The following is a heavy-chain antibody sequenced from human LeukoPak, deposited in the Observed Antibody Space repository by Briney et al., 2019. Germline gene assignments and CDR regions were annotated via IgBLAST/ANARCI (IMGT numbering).Heavy chain of an antibody. CDR3: AKATCSGANCFSNSRDAFDV. CDR1: GIIFSDFG. D-gene: IGHD2-15*01. J-gene: IGHJ3*01. V-gene: IGHV3-33*06. Sequence: GGSLRLPCAASGIIFSDFGMHWVRQAPGKGLEWMAIIWYDGSNKYYADSVKGRFTISRDNSQNTMYLQMNSLRAEDSAVYYCAKATCSGANCFSNSRDAFDVWGQGTMVTVSS. CDR2: IWYDGSNK.